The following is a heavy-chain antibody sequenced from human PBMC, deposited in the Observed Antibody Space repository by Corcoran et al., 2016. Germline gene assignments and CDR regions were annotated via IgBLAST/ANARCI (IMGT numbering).Heavy chain of an antibody. Sequence: QVQLQQWGAGLLKPSETLSLTCAVYGGSFSGYYWSWIRQPPGKGLEWIGEINHSGSTNYNPSLKSRVTISVDTSKNQFSLKLSSVTAADTAVYYCARGRGYGGNRYWYFDLWGRGTLVTVSS. CDR3: ARGRGYGGNRYWYFDL. J-gene: IGHJ2*01. CDR2: INHSGST. D-gene: IGHD2-15*01. CDR1: GGSFSGYY. V-gene: IGHV4-34*01.